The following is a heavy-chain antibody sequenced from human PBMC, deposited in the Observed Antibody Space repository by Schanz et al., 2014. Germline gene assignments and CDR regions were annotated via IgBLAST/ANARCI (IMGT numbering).Heavy chain of an antibody. CDR1: GFTFSNYW. D-gene: IGHD5-12*01. V-gene: IGHV3-7*03. J-gene: IGHJ4*02. CDR2: IKHDGSEK. Sequence: ESGGGVVQPGRSLRLSCAASGFTFSNYWMSWVRQAPGKGLEWVAYIKHDGSEKYHVDSVKGRFTLSRDNAKNSMYLQMNSLRVEDTAVYYCARDPNSVNEIDYWGQGTLVTVSS. CDR3: ARDPNSVNEIDY.